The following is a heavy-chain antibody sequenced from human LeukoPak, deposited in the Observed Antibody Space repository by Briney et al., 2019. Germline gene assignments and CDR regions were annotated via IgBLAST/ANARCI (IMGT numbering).Heavy chain of an antibody. CDR2: ISGSGGST. D-gene: IGHD1-26*01. CDR1: GFTFSSYA. CDR3: ATQYSGSYYLGDY. J-gene: IGHJ4*02. V-gene: IGHV3-23*01. Sequence: GSLRLSCAASGFTFSSYAMSWVRQAPGKGLEWVSAISGSGGSTYYADSVKGRFTISRDNSKNTLYLQMNSLRAEDTAVYYCATQYSGSYYLGDYWGQGTLVTVSS.